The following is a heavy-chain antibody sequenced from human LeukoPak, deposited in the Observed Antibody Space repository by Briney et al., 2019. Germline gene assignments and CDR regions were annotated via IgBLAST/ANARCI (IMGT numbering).Heavy chain of an antibody. CDR2: IYPGDSDT. D-gene: IGHD1-26*01. V-gene: IGHV5-51*01. CDR3: ASRVGAGSYLNEY. Sequence: GESLKISCKASGYSFTSYWIGWVRQMPGKGLEYMGIIYPGDSDTKYSPSFQGQITISADTSISTAYLQWSSLKASDTAMHFCASRVGAGSYLNEYWGQGTLVTVSS. CDR1: GYSFTSYW. J-gene: IGHJ4*02.